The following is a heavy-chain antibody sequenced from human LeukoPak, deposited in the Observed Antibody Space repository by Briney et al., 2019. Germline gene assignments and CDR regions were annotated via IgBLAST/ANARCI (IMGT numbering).Heavy chain of an antibody. CDR3: ARGVYIAAAQYGY. D-gene: IGHD6-13*01. CDR2: IYYSGTA. J-gene: IGHJ4*02. V-gene: IGHV4-59*01. CDR1: GGSISSYY. Sequence: PSETLSLTCTVSGGSISSYYWSWIRQPPGKGLEWIGYIYYSGTANYNPSLKSRVTISVDTSKNQFSLKLSSVTAADTAVYYCARGVYIAAAQYGYWGQGTLVTVSS.